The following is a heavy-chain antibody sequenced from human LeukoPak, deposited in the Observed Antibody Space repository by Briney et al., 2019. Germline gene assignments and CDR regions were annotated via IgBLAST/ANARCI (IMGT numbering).Heavy chain of an antibody. CDR3: ARCPKDYYDSSGYGSHAFDI. D-gene: IGHD3-22*01. V-gene: IGHV1-69*13. CDR1: GGTFSSYA. J-gene: IGHJ3*02. CDR2: IIPIFGTA. Sequence: SVKVSCKASGGTFSSYAISWVRQAPGQGLEWMGGIIPIFGTASYAQKFQGRVTITADESTSTAYMELSSLRSEDTAVYYCARCPKDYYDSSGYGSHAFDIWGQGTMVTVSS.